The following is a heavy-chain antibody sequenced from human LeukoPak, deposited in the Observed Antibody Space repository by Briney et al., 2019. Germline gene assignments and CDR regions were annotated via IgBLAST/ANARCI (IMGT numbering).Heavy chain of an antibody. Sequence: GGSLRLSCAVSGFTFSGFWMSWSRQAPGKGLEWVASISSDGSEGYYADVVKGRFTISRDNAKNSLYLQINSLRAEDTAVYYCARSSYSSSSSVWGQGTMVTVSS. CDR3: ARSSYSSSSSV. CDR1: GFTFSGFW. J-gene: IGHJ3*01. V-gene: IGHV3-7*03. CDR2: ISSDGSEG. D-gene: IGHD6-6*01.